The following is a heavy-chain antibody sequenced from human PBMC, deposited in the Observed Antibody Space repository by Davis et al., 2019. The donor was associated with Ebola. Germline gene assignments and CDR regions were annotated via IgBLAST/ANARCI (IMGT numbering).Heavy chain of an antibody. V-gene: IGHV4-39*01. CDR3: ARSSRQWLAPLGY. CDR2: IYYSGST. J-gene: IGHJ4*02. CDR1: GGSISSSSYY. D-gene: IGHD6-19*01. Sequence: MPSETLSLTCTVSGGSISSSSYYWGWIRQPPGKGLEWIGSIYYSGSTYYNPSLKSRVTISVDTSKNQFSLKLSSVTAADTAVYYCARSSRQWLAPLGYWGQGTLVTVSS.